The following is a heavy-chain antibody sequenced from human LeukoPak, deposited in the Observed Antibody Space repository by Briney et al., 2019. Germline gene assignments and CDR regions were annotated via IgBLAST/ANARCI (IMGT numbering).Heavy chain of an antibody. CDR1: GFIFTNYA. D-gene: IGHD4-23*01. Sequence: GGSLRLSCAASGFIFTNYAMNWVRRAPGKGLEWVSVITGGGDTTYYADSVKGRFTISRDNSRNTLYLQMSSLRAEDTALYYCASVVTRFNYYYYYMDVWGKGTTVTVSS. CDR2: ITGGGDTT. CDR3: ASVVTRFNYYYYYMDV. V-gene: IGHV3-23*01. J-gene: IGHJ6*03.